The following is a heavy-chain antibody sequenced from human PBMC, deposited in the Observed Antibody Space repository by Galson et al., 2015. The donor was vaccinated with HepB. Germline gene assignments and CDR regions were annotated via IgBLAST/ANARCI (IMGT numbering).Heavy chain of an antibody. V-gene: IGHV3-33*08. D-gene: IGHD7-27*01. J-gene: IGHJ4*02. CDR2: IWYDGSNK. CDR1: GFTFSSYA. CDR3: ARVGNWGSSSRSRGFDY. Sequence: SLRLSCAASGFTFSSYAMHWVRQAPGKGLEWVAVIWYDGSNKYYADSVKGRFTISRDNSKNTLYLQMNSLRAEDTAVYYCARVGNWGSSSRSRGFDYWGQGTLVTVSS.